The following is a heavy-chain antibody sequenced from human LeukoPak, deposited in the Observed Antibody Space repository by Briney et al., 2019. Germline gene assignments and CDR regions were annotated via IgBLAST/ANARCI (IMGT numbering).Heavy chain of an antibody. D-gene: IGHD1-14*01. Sequence: PGGSLRLSCAASGFTFSSYGMHWVRQAPGKGLEWVGRIKRKIDGETTDYSAPVKGRFTISRDDSKNTLYLQMNSLKTEGTAVYYCTTLHITTGRRNVPWGQGTLVTVSS. J-gene: IGHJ5*02. CDR1: GFTFSSYG. V-gene: IGHV3-15*01. CDR2: IKRKIDGETT. CDR3: TTLHITTGRRNVP.